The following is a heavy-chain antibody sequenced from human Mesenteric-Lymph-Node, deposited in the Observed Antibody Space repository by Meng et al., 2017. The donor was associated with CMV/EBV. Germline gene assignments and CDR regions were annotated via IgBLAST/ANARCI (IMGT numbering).Heavy chain of an antibody. V-gene: IGHV3-23*01. CDR1: GFTFSNYA. CDR2: ISGSGGST. CDR3: AKDDDFWSGYSYFDY. J-gene: IGHJ4*02. D-gene: IGHD3-3*01. Sequence: GGSLRLSCAASGFTFSNYAMSWVRQAPGKGLEWVSAISGSGGSTYYADSVKGRFTISRDNSKNTLYLQMNSLRAEDTAVYYCAKDDDFWSGYSYFDYWGQGTLVTVSS.